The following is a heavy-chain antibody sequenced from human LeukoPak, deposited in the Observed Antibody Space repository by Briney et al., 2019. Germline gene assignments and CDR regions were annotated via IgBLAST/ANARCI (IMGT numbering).Heavy chain of an antibody. CDR3: ARGHRYKYQLPSSLGPYYYYYMDV. D-gene: IGHD2-2*01. V-gene: IGHV1-8*03. CDR1: GYTFTSYA. J-gene: IGHJ6*03. CDR2: ISAYNGNT. Sequence: ASVKVSCKASGYTFTSYAMNWVRQAPGQGLEWMGWISAYNGNTNYAQKFQGRVTITRNTSISTAYMELSSLRSEDTAVYYCARGHRYKYQLPSSLGPYYYYYMDVWGKGTTVTVSS.